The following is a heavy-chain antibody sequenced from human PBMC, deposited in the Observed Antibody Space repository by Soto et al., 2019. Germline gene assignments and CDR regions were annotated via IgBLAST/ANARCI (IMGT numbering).Heavy chain of an antibody. D-gene: IGHD3-3*01. CDR2: ISYDGSNK. CDR1: GFTFSSYG. J-gene: IGHJ4*02. V-gene: IGHV3-30*18. Sequence: GGSLRLSCAASGFTFSSYGMHWVRQAPGKGLEWVAVISYDGSNKYYADSVKGRFTISRDNSKNTLYLQMNSLRAEDTAVYYCAKGAYYDFWSGYYTGYFYDWGKGSLVTVSS. CDR3: AKGAYYDFWSGYYTGYFYD.